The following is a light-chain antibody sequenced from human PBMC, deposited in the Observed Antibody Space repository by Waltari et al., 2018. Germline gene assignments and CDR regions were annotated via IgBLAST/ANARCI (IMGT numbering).Light chain of an antibody. V-gene: IGKV1-5*03. CDR3: QQSYSTPQT. J-gene: IGKJ1*01. CDR2: KAS. Sequence: DIQMTQFPSTLSASVGDRLTITCRASQSINSWLAWYQQKPGKAPKLLIYKASSLESGVPSRFSGSGSGTEFTLTISSLQPEDFATYYCQQSYSTPQTFGQGTKVEIK. CDR1: QSINSW.